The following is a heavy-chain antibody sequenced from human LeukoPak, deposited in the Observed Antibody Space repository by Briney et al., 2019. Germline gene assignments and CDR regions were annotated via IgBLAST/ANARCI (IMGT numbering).Heavy chain of an antibody. Sequence: ASVKVSCKTSGYTFAGYYMHWVRQAPGQGLEWMGIINPSGGSTSYAQKFQGRVTMTRDTSTSTVYMELSSLRSEDTAVYYCARSPIVVVPAATASNDAFDIWAKGQWSPSLQ. D-gene: IGHD2-2*01. V-gene: IGHV1-46*01. J-gene: IGHJ3*02. CDR1: GYTFAGYY. CDR3: ARSPIVVVPAATASNDAFDI. CDR2: INPSGGST.